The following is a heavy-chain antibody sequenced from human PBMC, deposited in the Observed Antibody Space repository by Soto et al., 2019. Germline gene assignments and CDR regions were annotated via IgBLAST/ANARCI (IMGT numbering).Heavy chain of an antibody. CDR3: AREDRLYYYYGMDV. J-gene: IGHJ6*02. V-gene: IGHV3-33*01. CDR1: GFTFSSYG. Sequence: QVQLVESGGGVVQPGRSLRLSCAASGFTFSSYGMHWVRQAPGKGLEWVAVIWYDGSNKYYADSVKGRFTISRDNSKNTLYLPMNSLSAEDTAVYYCAREDRLYYYYGMDVWGQGTTVTVSS. CDR2: IWYDGSNK.